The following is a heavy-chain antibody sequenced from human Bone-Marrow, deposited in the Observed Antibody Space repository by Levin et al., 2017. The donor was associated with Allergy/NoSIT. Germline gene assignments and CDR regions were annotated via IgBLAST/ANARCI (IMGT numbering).Heavy chain of an antibody. Sequence: KPGGSLRLSCTASGFTFGDYAMSWFRQAPGKGLEWVGFIRSKAYGGTTEYAASVKGRFTISRDDSKSIAYLQMNSLKTEDTAVYYCTRAPLDDYVWGSYRPPSYYFDYWSQGTLVTVSS. J-gene: IGHJ4*02. V-gene: IGHV3-49*05. D-gene: IGHD3-16*02. CDR1: GFTFGDYA. CDR3: TRAPLDDYVWGSYRPPSYYFDY. CDR2: IRSKAYGGTT.